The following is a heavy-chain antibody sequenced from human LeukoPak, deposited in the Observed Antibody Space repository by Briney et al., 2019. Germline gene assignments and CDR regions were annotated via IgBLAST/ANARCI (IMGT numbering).Heavy chain of an antibody. D-gene: IGHD3-22*01. CDR3: ARAVRKDSSGYYHYYYYYMDV. V-gene: IGHV4-39*07. CDR1: GGSITTTTYH. Sequence: SETLSLTCTVSGGSITTTTYHWGWIRQSPGKGLEWIGSIHYSGNTYYNPSLKSRVSISLDTSKSQFSLELNFATAADTAVYYCARAVRKDSSGYYHYYYYYMDVWGKGTTVTVSS. J-gene: IGHJ6*03. CDR2: IHYSGNT.